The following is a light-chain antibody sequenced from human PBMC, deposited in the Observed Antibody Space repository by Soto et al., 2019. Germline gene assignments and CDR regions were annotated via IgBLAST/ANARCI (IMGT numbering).Light chain of an antibody. CDR2: GNT. J-gene: IGLJ3*02. CDR3: QSYDSSLSGSV. Sequence: QSVLTQPPSVSGAPGQRVTISCTGSSSNIGAGYDVHWYQQLPGTAPKLLIYGNTNRPSGNHDRFSGSKSGTSASLAITGLQAADEADYYCQSYDSSLSGSVFGGGTKVTVL. V-gene: IGLV1-40*01. CDR1: SSNIGAGYD.